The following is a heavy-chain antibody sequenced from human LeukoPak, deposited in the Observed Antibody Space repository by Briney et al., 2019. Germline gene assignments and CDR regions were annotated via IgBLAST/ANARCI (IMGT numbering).Heavy chain of an antibody. CDR2: IKQGGSEK. D-gene: IGHD1-1*01. CDR3: VSGTGAHGY. CDR1: GFTFSNYW. V-gene: IGHV3-7*03. J-gene: IGHJ4*02. Sequence: GGSLRLSCTASGFTFSNYWMTWVRQAPGKGLEWVANIKQGGSEKYYVDSVKGRFTISRDNAKNSLYLQMNSLRAEDTAVYYGVSGTGAHGYWGQGTLVTVSS.